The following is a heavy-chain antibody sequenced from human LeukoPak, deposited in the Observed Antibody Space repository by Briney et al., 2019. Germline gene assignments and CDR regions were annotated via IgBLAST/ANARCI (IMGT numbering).Heavy chain of an antibody. J-gene: IGHJ4*02. D-gene: IGHD3-22*01. CDR1: GFTFSSYG. CDR3: AKDLYYYDSSGYLFDY. CDR2: ISYDGSNK. V-gene: IGHV3-30*18. Sequence: PGGSLRLSCAASGFTFSSYGMHWVRQAPGKGLEWVAVISYDGSNKYYADSVKGRFTISRDNSKNTLYLQMNSLRAEDTAVYCCAKDLYYYDSSGYLFDYWGQGTLVTVSS.